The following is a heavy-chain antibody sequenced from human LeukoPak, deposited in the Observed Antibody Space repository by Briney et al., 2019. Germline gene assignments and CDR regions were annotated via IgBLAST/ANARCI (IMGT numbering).Heavy chain of an antibody. J-gene: IGHJ4*02. CDR3: AREPGIAVAIDY. V-gene: IGHV1-2*02. D-gene: IGHD6-19*01. Sequence: EASVKVSCKASGYTFTGYYMHWVRQAPGQGLEWMGWINPNSGGTNYAQKFQGRVTMTRDTSISTAYMELSRLRSDDTAVYYCAREPGIAVAIDYWGQGTLVTVSS. CDR2: INPNSGGT. CDR1: GYTFTGYY.